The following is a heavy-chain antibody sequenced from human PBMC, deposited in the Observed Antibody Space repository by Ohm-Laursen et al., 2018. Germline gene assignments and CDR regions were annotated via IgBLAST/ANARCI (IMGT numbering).Heavy chain of an antibody. J-gene: IGHJ4*02. D-gene: IGHD6-6*01. CDR3: ARSRSTLLFDY. CDR2: IWYDGSNK. CDR1: GFTFRSYG. Sequence: RSLRLSCAASGFTFRSYGMHWVRQAPGKGLDWVALIWYDGSNKYYADSVKGRFTISRDNAKNSLYLQMNSLRAEDTAVYYCARSRSTLLFDYWGQGTLVTVSS. V-gene: IGHV3-33*01.